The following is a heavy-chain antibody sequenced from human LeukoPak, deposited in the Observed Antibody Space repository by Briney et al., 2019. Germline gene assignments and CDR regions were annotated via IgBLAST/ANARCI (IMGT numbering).Heavy chain of an antibody. CDR1: GFTFSSYG. CDR2: IRYDGSNK. CDR3: AKRIQSAMATGY. V-gene: IGHV3-30*02. D-gene: IGHD5-18*01. J-gene: IGHJ4*02. Sequence: GGSLRLSCAASGFTFSSYGMHWVCQAPGKGLEWVAFIRYDGSNKYYADSVKGRFTISRDNSKNTLYLQMNSLRAEDTAVYYCAKRIQSAMATGYWGQGTLVTVSS.